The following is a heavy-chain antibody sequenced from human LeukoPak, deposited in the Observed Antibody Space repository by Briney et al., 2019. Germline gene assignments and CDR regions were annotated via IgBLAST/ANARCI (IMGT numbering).Heavy chain of an antibody. CDR2: IYYRGST. Sequence: SETLSLTCNVSGGSISSHYWSWIRQPPGKGLEWIGYIYYRGSTNYNPSLKSRVTISVDTSKNQFSLKLSSVTAADTAVYYCARELDEYSSSSGGGYFDYWGQGTLVTVSS. CDR3: ARELDEYSSSSGGGYFDY. CDR1: GGSISSHY. D-gene: IGHD6-6*01. J-gene: IGHJ4*02. V-gene: IGHV4-59*11.